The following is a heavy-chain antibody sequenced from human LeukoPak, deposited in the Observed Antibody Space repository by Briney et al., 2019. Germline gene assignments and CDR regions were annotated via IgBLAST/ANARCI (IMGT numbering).Heavy chain of an antibody. CDR3: AREGSSSSFDY. J-gene: IGHJ4*02. V-gene: IGHV4-34*01. D-gene: IGHD6-13*01. CDR2: INHSGST. Sequence: SETLSLTCAVYGGSFSGYYWSWIRQPPGKGLEWIGEINHSGSTYYNPSLKSRVTISVDTSKNQFSLKLSSVTAADTAVYYCAREGSSSSFDYWGQGTLVTVSS. CDR1: GGSFSGYY.